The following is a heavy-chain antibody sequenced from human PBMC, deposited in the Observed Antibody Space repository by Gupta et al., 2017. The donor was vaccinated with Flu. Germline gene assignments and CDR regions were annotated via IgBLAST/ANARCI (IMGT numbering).Heavy chain of an antibody. V-gene: IGHV3-21*01. CDR2: ISSSSSYI. CDR3: ARDGGGEIDF. J-gene: IGHJ4*02. D-gene: IGHD2-21*01. CDR1: AFLFSSYT. Sequence: ELQLVESGGGLVKRGGSLRLSCEASAFLFSSYTMNWVRQAPGKGLEWVSSISSSSSYIYYLESVKGRFTISRDNAKNSLYLQMNSLRAEDTAIYYCARDGGGEIDFGGQGTLVTVSS.